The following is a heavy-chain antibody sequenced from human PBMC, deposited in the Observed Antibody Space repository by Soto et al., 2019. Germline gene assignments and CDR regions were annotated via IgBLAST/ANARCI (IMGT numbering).Heavy chain of an antibody. CDR2: IYYSGST. CDR1: GGSISSGDYY. V-gene: IGHV4-30-4*01. Sequence: QVQLQESGPGLVKPSQTLSLTCTVSGGSISSGDYYWRWIRQPPGKGLEWIGYIYYSGSTHYNPSLKSRLTISLYTSKNQFSLKLSSVTAADTAVYYCARTTPADIVVVRRGRWFDPWGQGTLVTVSS. D-gene: IGHD2-2*01. J-gene: IGHJ5*02. CDR3: ARTTPADIVVVRRGRWFDP.